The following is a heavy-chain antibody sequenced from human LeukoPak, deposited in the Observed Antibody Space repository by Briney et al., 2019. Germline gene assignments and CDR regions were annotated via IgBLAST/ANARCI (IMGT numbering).Heavy chain of an antibody. Sequence: PSGTLSLTCAVFDDSIYTNKWWSWVRQPPGKGLEWIGEVSQTGTTYYDPSLTGRITISVDRSRNQFSLTLRSATAADTGVYYCARHFAYSSSSYFDYWGQGSLVTVSS. J-gene: IGHJ4*02. CDR2: VSQTGTT. V-gene: IGHV4-4*02. CDR3: ARHFAYSSSSYFDY. D-gene: IGHD6-6*01. CDR1: DDSIYTNKW.